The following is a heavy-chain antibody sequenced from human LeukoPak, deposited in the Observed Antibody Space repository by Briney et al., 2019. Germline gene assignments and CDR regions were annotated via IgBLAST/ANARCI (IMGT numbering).Heavy chain of an antibody. Sequence: SETLSLTCAVYGASFSGYYWSWIRQPPGKGLEWIGEINHSGSTNYNPSLKSRVTISVDTSKNQFSLKVTSVTAADTAVYYCARGDSGGDTSDIWGQGTMVTVSS. J-gene: IGHJ3*02. CDR3: ARGDSGGDTSDI. D-gene: IGHD3-10*01. CDR1: GASFSGYY. V-gene: IGHV4-34*01. CDR2: INHSGST.